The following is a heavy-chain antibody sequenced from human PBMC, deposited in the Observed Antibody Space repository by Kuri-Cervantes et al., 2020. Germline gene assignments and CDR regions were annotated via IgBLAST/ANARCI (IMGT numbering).Heavy chain of an antibody. CDR1: GFTFNTYA. J-gene: IGHJ4*02. CDR2: ISSSGSTI. Sequence: GESLKISCAASGFTFNTYAMTWVRQAPGKGLEWVSYISSSGSTIYYADSVKGRFTISRDNAKNSLYLQMNSLRAEDTAVYYCARDHEDGLRGFDYWGQGTLVTVSS. CDR3: ARDHEDGLRGFDY. V-gene: IGHV3-48*03. D-gene: IGHD3-10*01.